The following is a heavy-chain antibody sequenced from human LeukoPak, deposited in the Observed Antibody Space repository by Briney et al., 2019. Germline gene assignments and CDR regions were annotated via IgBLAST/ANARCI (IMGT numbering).Heavy chain of an antibody. J-gene: IGHJ4*02. D-gene: IGHD6-19*01. Sequence: PGGSLRLSCAASGFTFSSYSMNWVRQAPGKGLEWVSVTYSGGSTYYADSVKGRFTISRDNSKNTLCLQMNSLRAEDTAVYYYARDRPLQYSSGMDWGQGTLVTVSS. CDR3: ARDRPLQYSSGMD. V-gene: IGHV3-53*01. CDR2: TYSGGST. CDR1: GFTFSSYS.